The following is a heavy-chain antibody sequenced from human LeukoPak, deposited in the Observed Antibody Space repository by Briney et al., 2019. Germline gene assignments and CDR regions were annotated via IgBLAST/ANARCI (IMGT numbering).Heavy chain of an antibody. V-gene: IGHV1-18*01. J-gene: IGHJ4*02. CDR1: GYTFTSYG. Sequence: ASVKVSCKASGYTFTSYGISWVRQAPGQGLEWMGWISAYNGNTNYAQKLQGRVTMTTDTSTSTAYMELRSLRSDDTAVYYCARDYYYDGSGYCPFDYWGQGTLVTVSS. CDR3: ARDYYYDGSGYCPFDY. CDR2: ISAYNGNT. D-gene: IGHD3-22*01.